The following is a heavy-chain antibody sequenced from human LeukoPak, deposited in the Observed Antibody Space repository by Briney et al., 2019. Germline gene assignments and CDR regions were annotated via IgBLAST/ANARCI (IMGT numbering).Heavy chain of an antibody. V-gene: IGHV3-53*05. CDR2: IYSGGST. D-gene: IGHD3-22*01. J-gene: IGHJ4*02. CDR1: GFTVSSNY. Sequence: GGSLRLSCAASGFTVSSNYMSWVRQAPGKGLEWVSVIYSGGSTNYADSVKGRFTISRDNSKNTLYLQMNSLRAEDTAVYYCAKDGRQYYYDSSGSRGGDYFDYWGQGTLVTVSS. CDR3: AKDGRQYYYDSSGSRGGDYFDY.